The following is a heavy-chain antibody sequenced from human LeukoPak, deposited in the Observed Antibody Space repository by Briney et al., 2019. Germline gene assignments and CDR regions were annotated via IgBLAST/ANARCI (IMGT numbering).Heavy chain of an antibody. D-gene: IGHD3-16*01. CDR3: ARDWAGAVRWYFDL. CDR1: GFTFSSYL. J-gene: IGHJ2*01. CDR2: IKQDGSHQ. V-gene: IGHV3-7*01. Sequence: GGSLRLSCAASGFTFSSYLMSWVRQAPGKGLEWVAKIKQDGSHQSYVDSVKGRFTISRDNSKNTLYLQMGSLREEDMAVYYCARDWAGAVRWYFDLWGRGTLVTVSS.